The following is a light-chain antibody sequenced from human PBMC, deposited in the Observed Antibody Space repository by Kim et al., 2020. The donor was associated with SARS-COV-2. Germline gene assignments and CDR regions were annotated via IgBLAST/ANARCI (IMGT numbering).Light chain of an antibody. CDR3: NSRGSNDNVL. CDR1: HLRSYY. Sequence: VALGQTVRITCQGDHLRSYYATWYQQKPGQAPIVVIYGKNNRPSGIPDRFSGSSSGDTASLTITGTQAGDEADYYCNSRGSNDNVLFGGGTQLTVL. J-gene: IGLJ2*01. V-gene: IGLV3-19*01. CDR2: GKN.